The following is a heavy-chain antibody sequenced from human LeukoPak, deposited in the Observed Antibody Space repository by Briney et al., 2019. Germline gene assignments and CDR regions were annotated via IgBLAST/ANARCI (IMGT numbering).Heavy chain of an antibody. Sequence: PGGSLRLSCAASGFTLSSNYMSWVRQAPGKGLEWVSVIYSGGSAYYAESVKGGFTISRDNSKNTLYLQMNSLRAEDTAVYYCARAPVAATPYYYYGMDVWGQGTTVTVSS. D-gene: IGHD2-15*01. J-gene: IGHJ6*02. V-gene: IGHV3-53*01. CDR2: IYSGGSA. CDR1: GFTLSSNY. CDR3: ARAPVAATPYYYYGMDV.